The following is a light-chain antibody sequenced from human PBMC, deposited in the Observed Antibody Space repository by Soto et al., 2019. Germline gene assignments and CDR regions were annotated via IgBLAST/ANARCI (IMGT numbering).Light chain of an antibody. Sequence: DIVMTQSPLSLPVTPGEPASISCRSSQSLRFSNGYNYLDWYLQKPGQSPQLLISLGSNRAPGVPDRFSGSGSGTDFTLKISRVEAEDVGVYYCMQGVQTPFTFGPGTKVDIK. V-gene: IGKV2-28*01. CDR2: LGS. CDR1: QSLRFSNGYNY. J-gene: IGKJ3*01. CDR3: MQGVQTPFT.